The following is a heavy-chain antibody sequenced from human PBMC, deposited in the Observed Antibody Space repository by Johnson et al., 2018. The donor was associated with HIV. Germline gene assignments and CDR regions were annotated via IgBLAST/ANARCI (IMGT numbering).Heavy chain of an antibody. CDR1: GFTFSSYG. CDR2: ISYDGSNK. CDR3: ARGWDSSSSAFDI. J-gene: IGHJ3*02. D-gene: IGHD6-6*01. V-gene: IGHV3-30*03. Sequence: QVQLVESGGGVVQPGRSLRLSCAASGFTFSSYGIHWVRQAPGKGLEWVAVISYDGSNKYCADSVKGRFTISRDNSKNTLYLQMNSLSAEDTAVYYCARGWDSSSSAFDIWGQGTMVTVSS.